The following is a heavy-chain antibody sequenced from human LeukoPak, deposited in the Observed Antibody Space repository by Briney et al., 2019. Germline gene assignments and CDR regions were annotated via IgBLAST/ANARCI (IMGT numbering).Heavy chain of an antibody. CDR2: ISAYNGNT. V-gene: IGHV1-18*01. CDR1: GYTFTSYG. Sequence: ASVKVSCKASGYTFTSYGISWVRQAPGQGLEWMGWISAYNGNTNYAQKLQGRVTMTTDTSTSTAHMELRSLRSDDTAVYYCARDAETGSYSSYYYYYYYMDVWGKGTTVTVSS. CDR3: ARDAETGSYSSYYYYYYYMDV. J-gene: IGHJ6*03. D-gene: IGHD1-26*01.